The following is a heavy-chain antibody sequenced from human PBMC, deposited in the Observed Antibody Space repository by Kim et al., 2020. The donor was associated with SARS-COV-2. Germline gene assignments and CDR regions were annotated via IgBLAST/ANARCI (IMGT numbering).Heavy chain of an antibody. D-gene: IGHD3-10*01. CDR3: ASQPATYYYGSGSYYDAFDI. J-gene: IGHJ3*02. Sequence: SETLSLTCAVYGGSFSGYYWSWIRQPPGKGLEWIGEINHSGSTNYNPSLKSRVTISVDTSKNQFSLKLSSVTAADTAVYYCASQPATYYYGSGSYYDAFDIWGQGTMVTVSS. CDR2: INHSGST. CDR1: GGSFSGYY. V-gene: IGHV4-34*01.